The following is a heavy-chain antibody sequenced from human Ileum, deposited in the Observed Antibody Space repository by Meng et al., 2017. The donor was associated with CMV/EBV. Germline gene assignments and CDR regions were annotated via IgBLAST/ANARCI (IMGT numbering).Heavy chain of an antibody. Sequence: VSGGSISGSSHYWGWIRQPPGKRPEWIGSIYYSGNTYYNPSLKSPVTMSVDTSKNQFSLQLRSVTAADTAIYYCARGPLNTDHYYDYWGQGTLVTVSS. V-gene: IGHV4-39*07. J-gene: IGHJ4*02. CDR3: ARGPLNTDHYYDY. CDR1: GGSISGSSHY. D-gene: IGHD4-11*01. CDR2: IYYSGNT.